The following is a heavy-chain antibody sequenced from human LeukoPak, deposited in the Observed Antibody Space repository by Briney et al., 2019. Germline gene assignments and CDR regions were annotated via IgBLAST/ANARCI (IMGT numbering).Heavy chain of an antibody. V-gene: IGHV4-31*03. CDR1: GGSISSGDYY. D-gene: IGHD5-12*01. J-gene: IGHJ5*02. Sequence: SETLSLTCTVSGGSISSGDYYWSWIRQHPGKGLEWIGYIYYSGSTYYNPSLKSRVTISVDTSKNQFSLKLSSVTAADTAVYYCARGGLDIVATIKFDPWGQGTLVTVSS. CDR3: ARGGLDIVATIKFDP. CDR2: IYYSGST.